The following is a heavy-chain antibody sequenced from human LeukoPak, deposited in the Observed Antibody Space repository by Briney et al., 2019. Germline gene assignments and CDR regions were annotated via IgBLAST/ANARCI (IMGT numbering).Heavy chain of an antibody. V-gene: IGHV4-34*01. D-gene: IGHD5-24*01. CDR1: GGSFSNYY. Sequence: SETLSLTCAVYGGSFSNYYWSWIRQPPGKGLEWIGEINHSGNTNYNPSLKSRVTISVDKSKNQFSLKLSSVTAADTAVYYCARGRWLNRVFDYWGQGTLVTVSS. CDR3: ARGRWLNRVFDY. J-gene: IGHJ4*02. CDR2: INHSGNT.